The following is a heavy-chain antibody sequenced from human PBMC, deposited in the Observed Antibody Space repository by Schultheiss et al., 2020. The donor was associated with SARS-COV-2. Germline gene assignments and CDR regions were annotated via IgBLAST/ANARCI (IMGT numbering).Heavy chain of an antibody. V-gene: IGHV1-8*01. J-gene: IGHJ4*02. CDR3: ARLDDSSGYYSG. CDR2: MNPNSGNT. CDR1: GYTFTSYD. Sequence: ASVKVSCKASGYTFTSYDINWVRQATGQGLEWMGWMNPNSGNTGYAQKFQGRVTMTRNTSISTAYMELSSLRSDDMAVYYCARLDDSSGYYSGWGQGTLVTVSS. D-gene: IGHD3-22*01.